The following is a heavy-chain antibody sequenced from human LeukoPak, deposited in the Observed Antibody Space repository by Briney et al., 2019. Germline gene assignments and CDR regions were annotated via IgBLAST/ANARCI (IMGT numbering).Heavy chain of an antibody. CDR1: GFTFSSYG. CDR2: MSYDGRNK. V-gene: IGHV3-30*18. D-gene: IGHD1-26*01. Sequence: PGRSLRLSCAASGFTFSSYGMHWVRQAPGKGLEWVAVMSYDGRNKYQADSVKGRFTISRDNSKNTLYLQMNSLRAEDTAVYYCAKDRATSTRDSYYYYYGMDVWGQGTTVTVSS. CDR3: AKDRATSTRDSYYYYYGMDV. J-gene: IGHJ6*02.